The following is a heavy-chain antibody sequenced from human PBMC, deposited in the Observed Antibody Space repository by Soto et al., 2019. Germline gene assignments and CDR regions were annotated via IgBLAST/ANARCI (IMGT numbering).Heavy chain of an antibody. D-gene: IGHD3-10*01. J-gene: IGHJ4*02. CDR2: ISSSSSYI. Sequence: GGSLRLSCAASGFTFSSYSMNWVRQAPGKGLEWVSSISSSSSYIYYADSVKGRFTISRDNAKNSLYLQMNSLRAEDTAVYYCARDKKDYGSGSYPGQNFDYWGQGTLVTVSS. V-gene: IGHV3-21*01. CDR1: GFTFSSYS. CDR3: ARDKKDYGSGSYPGQNFDY.